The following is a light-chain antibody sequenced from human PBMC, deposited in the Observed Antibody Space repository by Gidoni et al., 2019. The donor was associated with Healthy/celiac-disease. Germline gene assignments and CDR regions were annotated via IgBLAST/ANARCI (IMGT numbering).Light chain of an antibody. Sequence: QSVLTQPPSASGTPGQRVTISCSGSSSNIGSNYVYWYQPLPGTAPKLLLYRNNQRPSGVPDRVSGSKSGTSASLAISGLRSEDEADYYCAAWDDSLSGRVVFGGGTNLTVL. CDR1: SSNIGSNY. CDR3: AAWDDSLSGRVV. CDR2: RNN. J-gene: IGLJ2*01. V-gene: IGLV1-47*01.